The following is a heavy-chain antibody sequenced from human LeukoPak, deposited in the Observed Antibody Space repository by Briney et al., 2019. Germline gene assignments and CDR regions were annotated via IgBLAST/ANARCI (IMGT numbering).Heavy chain of an antibody. Sequence: GGSLRLSCAASGFTFSTYSMNWVRQAPGKGLEWVSSISSSSYIYYADSVKGRFTISRDNAKTSLYLQMNSLGAEDTAVYYCASDSSDYYLGYFDYWGQGTLVTVSP. D-gene: IGHD3-22*01. CDR3: ASDSSDYYLGYFDY. J-gene: IGHJ4*02. CDR1: GFTFSTYS. CDR2: ISSSSYI. V-gene: IGHV3-21*01.